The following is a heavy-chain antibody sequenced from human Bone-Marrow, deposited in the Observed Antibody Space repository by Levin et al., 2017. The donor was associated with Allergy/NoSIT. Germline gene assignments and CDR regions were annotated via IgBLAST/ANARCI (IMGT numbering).Heavy chain of an antibody. CDR2: IKQDGSEK. D-gene: IGHD6-6*01. CDR3: ASQTSSSAFPY. J-gene: IGHJ4*02. CDR1: GFTFSTYW. V-gene: IGHV3-7*03. Sequence: GASVKVSCTASGFTFSTYWMSWVRQAPGKGLEWVANIKQDGSEKNYVDSVKGRFTISRDNAKNSLYLQMNSLSAEDTAVYYCASQTSSSAFPYWGQGTLVTVSS.